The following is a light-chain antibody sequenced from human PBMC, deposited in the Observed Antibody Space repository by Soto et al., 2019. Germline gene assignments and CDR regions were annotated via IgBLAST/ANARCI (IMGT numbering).Light chain of an antibody. Sequence: QSVLTQLPSVSGAPGQRVTISCTGSSSNSGAGYDVHWYQQLPGTAPKLLIYGNSNRPSGVPDRFSGSKSGTSASLAITGLQAEDEADYYCQSYDSSLSGYVVFGGGTKLTVL. V-gene: IGLV1-40*01. J-gene: IGLJ2*01. CDR1: SSNSGAGYD. CDR2: GNS. CDR3: QSYDSSLSGYVV.